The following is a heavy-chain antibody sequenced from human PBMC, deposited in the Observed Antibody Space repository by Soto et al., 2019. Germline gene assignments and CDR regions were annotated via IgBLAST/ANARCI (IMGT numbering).Heavy chain of an antibody. J-gene: IGHJ4*02. CDR1: GFTFSSYE. V-gene: IGHV3-48*03. CDR2: ISSSGSTI. D-gene: IGHD6-19*01. CDR3: ARGEYSSGGGYFDY. Sequence: EVQLVESGGGLVQPGGSLRLSCAASGFTFSSYEMNWVRQAPGKGLEWVSYISSSGSTIYYADSVKGRFTISRDNAKNSLYLQMSGLSAEVTAVYYCARGEYSSGGGYFDYWGQETLVTVSS.